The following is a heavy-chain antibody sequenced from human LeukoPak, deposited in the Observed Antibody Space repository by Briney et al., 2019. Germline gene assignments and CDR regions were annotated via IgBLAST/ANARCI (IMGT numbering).Heavy chain of an antibody. CDR3: ARVAVTAPRH. V-gene: IGHV3-48*04. CDR2: ISSDSTTI. J-gene: IGHJ1*01. Sequence: GGSLRLSCAASGFTFSSFSMNWVRQAPGKGLEWVSYISSDSTTIYYADSVKGRFTISRDDAKNSLYLQMNSLRVEDTAVYYCARVAVTAPRHWGQGTLVTVSS. CDR1: GFTFSSFS. D-gene: IGHD6-19*01.